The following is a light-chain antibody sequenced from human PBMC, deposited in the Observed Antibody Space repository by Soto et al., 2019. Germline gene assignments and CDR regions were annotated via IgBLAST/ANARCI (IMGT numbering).Light chain of an antibody. J-gene: IGKJ5*01. V-gene: IGKV3-15*01. CDR3: QQYNNWPIP. CDR1: QSVSDN. Sequence: EIVMTQSPATLSVSPGERATLSCRASQSVSDNLAWYQQKPGQAPRLFIYGASARATGIPARFSGSGSGTEFTLTISSLQSEDFAVYYRQQYNNWPIPLGXGTRLEIK. CDR2: GAS.